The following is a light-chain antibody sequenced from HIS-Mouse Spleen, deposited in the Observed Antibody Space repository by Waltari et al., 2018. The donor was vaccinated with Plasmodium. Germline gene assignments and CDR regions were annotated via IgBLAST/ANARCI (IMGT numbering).Light chain of an antibody. Sequence: AIRITQSPSSFPASTGDRVTITWRASQGISSYLAWYQQKPGKAPKLLIYAASTLQSGVPSRFSGSGSGTDFTLTISCLQSEDFATYYCQQYYSYPLTFGGGTKVVIK. CDR2: AAS. CDR1: QGISSY. CDR3: QQYYSYPLT. V-gene: IGKV1-8*01. J-gene: IGKJ4*01.